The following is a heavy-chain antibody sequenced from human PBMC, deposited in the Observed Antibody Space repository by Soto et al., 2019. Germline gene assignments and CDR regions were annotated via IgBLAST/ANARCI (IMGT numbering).Heavy chain of an antibody. CDR2: ISSSSSYI. V-gene: IGHV3-21*04. CDR3: ADLTWSGYYLP. D-gene: IGHD3-3*01. J-gene: IGHJ5*02. CDR1: GFTFSSYS. Sequence: EVQLVESGGGLVKPGGSLRLSCAASGFTFSSYSMNWVRQAPGKGLEWVSSISSSSSYIYYADSVKGRFTISRDDSKNTLYLQMNSLRTEDTAIYYCADLTWSGYYLPWGQGTLVTVSS.